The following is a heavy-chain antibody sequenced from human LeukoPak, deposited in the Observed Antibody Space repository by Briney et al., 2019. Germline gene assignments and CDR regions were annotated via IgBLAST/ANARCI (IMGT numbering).Heavy chain of an antibody. CDR1: GIPFSGYG. D-gene: IGHD2-2*02. J-gene: IGHJ3*01. CDR3: ARDYCSSTSCYRNAFDF. V-gene: IGHV3-21*01. Sequence: GGSLRLSCEVPGIPFSGYGMYWVRRAPGKGLEWVSSISSSSTYIYYADSVKGRFTISRDNAKNSLYLQMSSLRAEDTAVYYCARDYCSSTSCYRNAFDFLGQGTIVTVSS. CDR2: ISSSSTYI.